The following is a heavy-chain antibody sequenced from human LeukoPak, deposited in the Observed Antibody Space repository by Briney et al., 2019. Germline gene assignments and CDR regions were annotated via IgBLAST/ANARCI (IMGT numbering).Heavy chain of an antibody. D-gene: IGHD2-21*02. Sequence: GGSLRLSCAASGFTFSSYGISWVRQAPGKGLEWVSAISGSGGSTYYADSVKGRFTISRDNSKNTLYLQMNSLRAEDTAVYYCAKDPRVSVVVTASPYFDYWGQGTLVTVSS. V-gene: IGHV3-23*01. CDR3: AKDPRVSVVVTASPYFDY. CDR2: ISGSGGST. J-gene: IGHJ4*02. CDR1: GFTFSSYG.